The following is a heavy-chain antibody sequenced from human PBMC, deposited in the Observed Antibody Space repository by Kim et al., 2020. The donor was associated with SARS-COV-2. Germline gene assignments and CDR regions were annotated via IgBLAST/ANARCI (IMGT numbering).Heavy chain of an antibody. D-gene: IGHD6-13*01. Sequence: ASVKVSCKVSGYTLTELSMHWVRQAPGKGLEWMGGFDPEDGETIYAQKFQGRVTMTEDTSTDTAYMELSSLRSEDTAVYYCATYPAGSSWYPVIFDYWGQGTLVTVSS. J-gene: IGHJ4*02. CDR2: FDPEDGET. CDR1: GYTLTELS. CDR3: ATYPAGSSWYPVIFDY. V-gene: IGHV1-24*01.